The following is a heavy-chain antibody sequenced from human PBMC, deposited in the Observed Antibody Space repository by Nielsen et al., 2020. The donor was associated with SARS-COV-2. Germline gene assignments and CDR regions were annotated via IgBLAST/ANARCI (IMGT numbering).Heavy chain of an antibody. CDR1: GFTFSSYA. CDR2: ISGSGGST. Sequence: GGSLRLSCAASGFTFSSYAMSWVRQALGKGLEWVSVISGSGGSTYYADSVKGRFTISRDNSKNTLYLQMNSLRAEDTAVYYCAKAAGYSSSWYLRWFDPWGQGTLVTVSS. D-gene: IGHD6-13*01. V-gene: IGHV3-23*01. CDR3: AKAAGYSSSWYLRWFDP. J-gene: IGHJ5*02.